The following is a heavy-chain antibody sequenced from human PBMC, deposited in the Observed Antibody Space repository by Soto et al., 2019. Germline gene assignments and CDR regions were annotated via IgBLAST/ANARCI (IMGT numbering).Heavy chain of an antibody. CDR1: GGSISSGGYY. V-gene: IGHV4-31*03. J-gene: IGHJ3*02. CDR3: ARDTDYVGGVVAAFDI. D-gene: IGHD2-15*01. CDR2: IYYSGST. Sequence: QVQLQESGPGLVKPSQTLSLTCTVSGGSISSGGYYWSWIRQHPGKGLEWIGYIYYSGSTYYNPSLKSRVPISVDTSKNQFSLKLSSVTAADTAVYYCARDTDYVGGVVAAFDIWGQGTMVTVSS.